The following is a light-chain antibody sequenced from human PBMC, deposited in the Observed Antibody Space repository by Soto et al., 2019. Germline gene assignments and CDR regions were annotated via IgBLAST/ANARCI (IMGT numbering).Light chain of an antibody. Sequence: SYELTQPPSVSVSPGPTASITCSGDKLGDKYACWYQQKPGQSPVLVIYQDSKRPSGIPERFSGSNSGNTATLTISGTQAMDEADYYCQAWDSSTAVFGTGTKLTVL. V-gene: IGLV3-1*01. CDR2: QDS. CDR3: QAWDSSTAV. CDR1: KLGDKY. J-gene: IGLJ1*01.